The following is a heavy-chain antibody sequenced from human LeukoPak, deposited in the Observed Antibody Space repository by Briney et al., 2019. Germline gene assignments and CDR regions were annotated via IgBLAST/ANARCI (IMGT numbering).Heavy chain of an antibody. Sequence: GGSLRLSCAASGFTFSSYAMHWVRQAPGKGLEWVAVISYDGSNKYYADSVKGRFTISRDNSKNTLYLQMNSLRAEDTAVYYCARDLQLWSTADYWGQGTLVTVSS. J-gene: IGHJ4*02. CDR2: ISYDGSNK. V-gene: IGHV3-30-3*01. CDR3: ARDLQLWSTADY. D-gene: IGHD5-18*01. CDR1: GFTFSSYA.